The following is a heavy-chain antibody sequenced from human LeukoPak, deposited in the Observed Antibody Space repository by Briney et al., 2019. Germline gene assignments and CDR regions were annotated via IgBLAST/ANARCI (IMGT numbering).Heavy chain of an antibody. CDR1: GYRFTSYW. V-gene: IGHV5-51*01. CDR2: IYPGDSDT. J-gene: IGHJ5*02. CDR3: ARSSYSSGWYWFDP. Sequence: GESLKISFKGSGYRFTSYWIGWVRPMPGKGLECMGIIYPGDSDTRYSPSFQGQVTISADKSISTAYLQWSSLKASDTAMYYCARSSYSSGWYWFDPWGQGTLVTVSS. D-gene: IGHD6-19*01.